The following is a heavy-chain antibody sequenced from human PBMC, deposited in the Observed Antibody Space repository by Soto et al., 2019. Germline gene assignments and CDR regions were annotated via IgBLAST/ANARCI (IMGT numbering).Heavy chain of an antibody. V-gene: IGHV3-23*01. CDR2: ISGFGDGT. CDR3: ARDPHGDHNWFDP. D-gene: IGHD4-17*01. Sequence: PGGSLRLSCAASGFTFSSYTMSWVRQAPGKGLEWVSAISGFGDGTWNADSVKGRFTISRDNSKNTLYLQMNSLRAEDTAVYYCARDPHGDHNWFDPWGQGTLVTVSS. CDR1: GFTFSSYT. J-gene: IGHJ5*02.